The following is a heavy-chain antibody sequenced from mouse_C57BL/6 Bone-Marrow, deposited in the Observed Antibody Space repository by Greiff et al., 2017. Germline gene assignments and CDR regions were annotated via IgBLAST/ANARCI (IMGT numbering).Heavy chain of an antibody. J-gene: IGHJ3*01. CDR1: GFSFNTYA. Sequence: EVKLVESGGGLVQPKGSLKLSCAASGFSFNTYAMNWVRQAPGKGLEWVARISSKSNNYATYYADSVKDTFTNSRDNSENMLYLQKNNLKTEDTAMYYCVSQTARAFDYWGQGTIVTVSA. D-gene: IGHD3-2*01. CDR3: VSQTARAFDY. CDR2: ISSKSNNYAT. V-gene: IGHV10-1*01.